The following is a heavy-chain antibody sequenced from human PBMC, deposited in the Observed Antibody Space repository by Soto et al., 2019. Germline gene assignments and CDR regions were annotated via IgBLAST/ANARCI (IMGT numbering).Heavy chain of an antibody. CDR3: ARGKRITIFGVAYNWFDP. Sequence: ASVKVSCKASGYTFTSYDINWVRQATGQGLEWMGWMNPNSGNTGYAQKFQGRVTMTRNTSISTAYMELSSLRSEDTAVYYCARGKRITIFGVAYNWFDPWGQGTLVTVSS. CDR1: GYTFTSYD. D-gene: IGHD3-3*01. V-gene: IGHV1-8*01. J-gene: IGHJ5*02. CDR2: MNPNSGNT.